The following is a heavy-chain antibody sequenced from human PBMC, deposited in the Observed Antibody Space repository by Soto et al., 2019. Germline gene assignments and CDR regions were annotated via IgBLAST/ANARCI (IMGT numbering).Heavy chain of an antibody. Sequence: PGGSLRLSCAASGFTFSSYGMHWVRQAPGKGLEWVAVISYDGSNKYYADSVKGRFTISRDNSKNTLYLQMNSLRAEDTAVYYCAKAASYSGSSDYWGQGTLVTVSS. D-gene: IGHD1-26*01. CDR1: GFTFSSYG. CDR3: AKAASYSGSSDY. V-gene: IGHV3-30*18. CDR2: ISYDGSNK. J-gene: IGHJ4*02.